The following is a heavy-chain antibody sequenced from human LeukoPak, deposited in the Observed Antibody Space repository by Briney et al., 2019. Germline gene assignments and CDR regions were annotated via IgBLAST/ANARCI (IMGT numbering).Heavy chain of an antibody. CDR1: GGSFSGYY. Sequence: PSETLSLTCAVYGGSFSGYYWSWIRQPPGKGLEWIGEINHSGSTNYNPSLKSRVTISVDTSKNQFSLKLSSVTAADTAVYYCARHIGSSSWYMWFDPWGQGTLVTVSS. CDR3: ARHIGSSSWYMWFDP. J-gene: IGHJ5*02. CDR2: INHSGST. D-gene: IGHD6-13*01. V-gene: IGHV4-34*01.